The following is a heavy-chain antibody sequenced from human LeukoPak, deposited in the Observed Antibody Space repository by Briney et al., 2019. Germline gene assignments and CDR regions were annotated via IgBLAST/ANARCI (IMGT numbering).Heavy chain of an antibody. V-gene: IGHV3-21*01. CDR2: ISSSSSYI. D-gene: IGHD5-24*01. J-gene: IGHJ3*02. CDR1: GFTFSSYS. Sequence: GGSLRLSCAASGFTFSSYSMNWVRQAPGKGLEWVSSISSSSSYIYYADSVKGRFTISRDNAKNSLYLQMNSLRAEDTAVYYCARDRRDGYRRQWGRGLVFDIWGQGTMVTVSS. CDR3: ARDRRDGYRRQWGRGLVFDI.